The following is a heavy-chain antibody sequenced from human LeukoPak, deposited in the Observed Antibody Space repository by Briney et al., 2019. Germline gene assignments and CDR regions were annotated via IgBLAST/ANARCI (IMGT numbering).Heavy chain of an antibody. CDR2: INHSGST. CDR3: ARVSNGDYAY. CDR1: GGSISGYY. V-gene: IGHV4-34*01. J-gene: IGHJ4*02. Sequence: PSETLSLTCTVSGGSISGYYWSWIRQPPGKGLEWIGEINHSGSTNYNPSLKSRVTISVDTSKNQFSLKLSSVTVADTAVYYCARVSNGDYAYWGQGTLVTVSS. D-gene: IGHD4-17*01.